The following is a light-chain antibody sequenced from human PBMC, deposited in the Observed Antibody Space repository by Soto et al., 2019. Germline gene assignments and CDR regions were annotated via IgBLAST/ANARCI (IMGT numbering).Light chain of an antibody. CDR3: CSYAGSYTWI. CDR1: SSDVGGYNY. Sequence: QSVLTQPRSVSGSPGQSVTISCTGTSSDVGGYNYVSWYQQNPGKAPKLMIYDVSKRPSGVPDRFSGPKSGNAASLTISGLQAEDEADYYCCSYAGSYTWIFGGGTTLTVL. J-gene: IGLJ2*01. V-gene: IGLV2-11*01. CDR2: DVS.